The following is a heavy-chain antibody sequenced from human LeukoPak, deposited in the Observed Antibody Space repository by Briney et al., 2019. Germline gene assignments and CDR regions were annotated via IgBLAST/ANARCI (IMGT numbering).Heavy chain of an antibody. CDR2: IYSSGST. CDR3: ARDLRYSSSWYLAYYMDV. Sequence: PGGSLSLSCAASGFTVSSNYKSWVRHAPGKGLEWVSVIYSSGSTYYTDSVKGRFTISRDNSKNTLYLQMNSLRAEDTAVYYCARDLRYSSSWYLAYYMDVWGKGTTVTVSS. J-gene: IGHJ6*03. CDR1: GFTVSSNY. V-gene: IGHV3-66*03. D-gene: IGHD6-13*01.